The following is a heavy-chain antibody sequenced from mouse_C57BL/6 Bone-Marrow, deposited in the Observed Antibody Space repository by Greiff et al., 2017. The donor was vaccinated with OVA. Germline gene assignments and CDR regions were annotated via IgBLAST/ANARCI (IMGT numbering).Heavy chain of an antibody. Sequence: EVQLMESGAELVRPGASVKLSCTASGFNIKDDYMHWVKQRPEQGLEWIGWIDPENGDTEYASKFQGKATITADTSSNTAYLQLSSLTSEDTAVYYCTTSFPGSSAFDYWGQGTTLTVSS. CDR2: IDPENGDT. CDR1: GFNIKDDY. CDR3: TTSFPGSSAFDY. D-gene: IGHD1-1*01. V-gene: IGHV14-4*01. J-gene: IGHJ2*01.